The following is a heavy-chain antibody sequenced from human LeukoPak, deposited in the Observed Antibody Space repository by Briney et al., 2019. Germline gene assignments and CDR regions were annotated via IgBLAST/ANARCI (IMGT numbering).Heavy chain of an antibody. CDR2: ISSNGGST. CDR1: GFTFSSYA. V-gene: IGHV3-64D*06. Sequence: GGSLRLSCSASGFTFSSYAMHWVRQAPGKGLVYVSAISSNGGSTYYADSVKGRFTISRDNSKNTLYLQMSSLRAEDTAVYYCVKDRYCSGGSCYSPFDYWGQGTLVTVSS. D-gene: IGHD2-15*01. CDR3: VKDRYCSGGSCYSPFDY. J-gene: IGHJ4*02.